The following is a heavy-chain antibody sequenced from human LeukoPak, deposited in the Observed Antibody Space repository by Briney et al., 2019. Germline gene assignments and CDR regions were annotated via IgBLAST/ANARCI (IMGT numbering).Heavy chain of an antibody. V-gene: IGHV1-24*01. CDR2: FDPEDGET. Sequence: ASVKVSCKVSGYTLTELSIHWVRQAPGKGLEWMGGFDPEDGETIYAQKFQGRVTMTEDTSTDTAYMELSSLRSEDTAVYYCATVPYNSNYNYFDYWGQGTLVTVSS. J-gene: IGHJ4*02. CDR3: ATVPYNSNYNYFDY. CDR1: GYTLTELS. D-gene: IGHD4-11*01.